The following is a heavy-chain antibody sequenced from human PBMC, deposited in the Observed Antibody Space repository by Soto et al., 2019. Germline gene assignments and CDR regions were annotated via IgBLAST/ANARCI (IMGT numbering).Heavy chain of an antibody. CDR3: VSTSLVVAAATREDY. J-gene: IGHJ4*02. V-gene: IGHV3-74*01. CDR2: INSDGSST. D-gene: IGHD2-15*01. Sequence: EVQLVESGGGLVQPGGSLRLSCAASGFTFSSYWMHWVRQAPGKGLVWVSRINSDGSSTSYADSVKGRFTISRDNAKKTLYLQMNGLRAEDTAVYYCVSTSLVVAAATREDYWGQGTMVTFSS. CDR1: GFTFSSYW.